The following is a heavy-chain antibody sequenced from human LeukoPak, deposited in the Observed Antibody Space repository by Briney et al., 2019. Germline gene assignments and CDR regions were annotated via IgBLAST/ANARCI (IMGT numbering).Heavy chain of an antibody. D-gene: IGHD3-22*01. V-gene: IGHV1-69*13. CDR3: ARDFYDNTGYYNPDAFHI. CDR2: FIPIFGTA. Sequence: SVNVSCKASGDTFSNYDIGWVRQAPGHGLEGMGGFIPIFGTAKYAQKFQDRVTITADESTSTAYMELSSLRSEDTAVYFCARDFYDNTGYYNPDAFHIWGQGTMVTVSS. J-gene: IGHJ3*02. CDR1: GDTFSNYD.